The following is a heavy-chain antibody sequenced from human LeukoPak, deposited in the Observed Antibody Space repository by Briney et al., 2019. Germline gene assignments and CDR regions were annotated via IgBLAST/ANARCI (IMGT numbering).Heavy chain of an antibody. CDR2: IKQDGSDK. CDR3: AREGLWVGPDSGKTRHPYWEI. CDR1: GFTFGDYA. J-gene: IGHJ3*02. V-gene: IGHV3-7*04. Sequence: PGGSLRLSCRASGFTFGDYAMNWVRQAPGKGLQWVADIKQDGSDKYYVDSVKGRFTISRDNAKNSLNLQMSSLRAEDTAVYYCAREGLWVGPDSGKTRHPYWEIWGQGTMVTVSS. D-gene: IGHD2-21*01.